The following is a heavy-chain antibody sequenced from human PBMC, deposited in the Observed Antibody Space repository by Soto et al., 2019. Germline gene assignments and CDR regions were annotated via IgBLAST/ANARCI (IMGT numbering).Heavy chain of an antibody. V-gene: IGHV1-3*01. Sequence: ASVKVSCKASGYTFTSYAMHWVRQAPGQRLEWMGWINAGNGNTKYSQKFQGRVTITRDTSASTAYMELSSLRSEDTAVYYCARDFTIILGMDVWGQGTTVTVSS. CDR2: INAGNGNT. CDR1: GYTFTSYA. J-gene: IGHJ6*02. D-gene: IGHD3-3*01. CDR3: ARDFTIILGMDV.